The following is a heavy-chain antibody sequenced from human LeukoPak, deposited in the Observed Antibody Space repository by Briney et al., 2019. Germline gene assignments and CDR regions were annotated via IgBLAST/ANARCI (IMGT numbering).Heavy chain of an antibody. J-gene: IGHJ4*02. Sequence: GRSLRLSCAASGFTFYDYAMYWVRHAPGKGLEWVSGICCNSGSIDYADSVKGRFTTSRDNSKNSLYLQMNSLRAEDTALYYCAKDSSYDFWSGKDYWGQGTLVTVSS. D-gene: IGHD3-3*01. CDR2: ICCNSGSI. CDR1: GFTFYDYA. CDR3: AKDSSYDFWSGKDY. V-gene: IGHV3-9*01.